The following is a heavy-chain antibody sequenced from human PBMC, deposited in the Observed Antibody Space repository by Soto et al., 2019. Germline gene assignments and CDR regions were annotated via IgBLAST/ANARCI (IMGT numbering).Heavy chain of an antibody. D-gene: IGHD6-13*01. J-gene: IGHJ1*01. CDR2: ISGGGSTT. CDR1: GFTFSSYA. V-gene: IGHV3-23*01. CDR3: ARDQAAGGTISRYFQD. Sequence: PGGSLRLSCEASGFTFSSYAMSWVRQAPGKGLEWVSGISGGGSTTYYADSVKGRFTISRDNSKNTLYLQVNSLRAEDTAVYYCARDQAAGGTISRYFQDWGQGTPVTVSS.